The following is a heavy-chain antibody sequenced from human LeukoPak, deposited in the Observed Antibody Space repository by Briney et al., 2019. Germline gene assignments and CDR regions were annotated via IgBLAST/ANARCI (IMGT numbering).Heavy chain of an antibody. CDR3: ARDGSFKTYYYDSSGYYPDAFDI. J-gene: IGHJ3*02. CDR1: GFTFSSYW. V-gene: IGHV3-7*01. CDR2: IKQDGSEK. Sequence: PEGSLRLSCAASGFTFSSYWMSWVRQAPGKGLEWVANIKQDGSEKYYVDSVKGRFTISRDNSKNTLYLQMNSLRAEDTAVYYCARDGSFKTYYYDSSGYYPDAFDIWGQGTMVTVSS. D-gene: IGHD3-22*01.